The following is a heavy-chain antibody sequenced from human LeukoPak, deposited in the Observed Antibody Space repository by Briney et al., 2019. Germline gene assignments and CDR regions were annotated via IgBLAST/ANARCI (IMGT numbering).Heavy chain of an antibody. CDR2: ISAYNGNT. CDR1: GYTFTSYG. D-gene: IGHD6-13*01. CDR3: AGVVMQQLALNWFDP. V-gene: IGHV1-18*01. J-gene: IGHJ5*02. Sequence: ASVKVSCKASGYTFTSYGISWVRQAPGQGLEWMGWISAYNGNTNYAQKLQGRVTMTTDTSTSTAYMELRSLRSDDTAVYYCAGVVMQQLALNWFDPWGQGTLVTVSS.